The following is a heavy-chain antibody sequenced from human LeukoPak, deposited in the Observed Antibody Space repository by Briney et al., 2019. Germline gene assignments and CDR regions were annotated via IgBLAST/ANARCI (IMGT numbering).Heavy chain of an antibody. D-gene: IGHD3-9*01. J-gene: IGHJ4*02. CDR3: ARVWGYDILTGYYGTDY. Sequence: PGGSLRLSCAASGFTFSSYAMSWVRQAPGKGLEWVSAISGSGGSTYYADSVKGRFTISRDNAKHTLYLQMNSLRAEDTAVYYCARVWGYDILTGYYGTDYWGQGTLVTVSS. V-gene: IGHV3-23*01. CDR2: ISGSGGST. CDR1: GFTFSSYA.